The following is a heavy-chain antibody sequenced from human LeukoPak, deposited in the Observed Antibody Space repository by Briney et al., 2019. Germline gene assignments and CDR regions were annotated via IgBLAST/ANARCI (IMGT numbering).Heavy chain of an antibody. Sequence: GGSLRLSCTASGFTFSSYGMHWVRQAPGKGLEWVAFIWYDGSKNYYADSVKGRFTISRDNSKNTLYLQMDSLRAEDTAVYYCAKLDVVAAPFDYWGQGTLVIVSS. V-gene: IGHV3-30*02. J-gene: IGHJ4*02. CDR2: IWYDGSKN. CDR1: GFTFSSYG. CDR3: AKLDVVAAPFDY. D-gene: IGHD2-15*01.